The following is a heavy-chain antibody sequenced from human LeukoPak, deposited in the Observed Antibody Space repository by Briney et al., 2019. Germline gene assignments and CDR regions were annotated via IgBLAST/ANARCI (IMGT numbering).Heavy chain of an antibody. D-gene: IGHD3-3*01. CDR3: ARGVRYYTYYYYYMDV. J-gene: IGHJ6*03. Sequence: SETLSLTCAVYGGSFSGYYWSWIRQPPGKGLEWIGEINHSGSTNYNPSLKSRVTISVDTSKNQFSLKLSSVTAADTAVYYYARGVRYYTYYYYYMDVWGKGTTVTVSS. V-gene: IGHV4-34*01. CDR2: INHSGST. CDR1: GGSFSGYY.